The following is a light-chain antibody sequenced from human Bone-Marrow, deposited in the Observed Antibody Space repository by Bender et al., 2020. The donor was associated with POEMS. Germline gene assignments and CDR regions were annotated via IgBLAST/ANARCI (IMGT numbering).Light chain of an antibody. CDR2: GYN. J-gene: IGLJ3*02. V-gene: IGLV1-40*01. CDR1: SSNTGSGYD. CDR3: QSYDNSLGGWV. Sequence: QSVLTQSPSVSGAPGQRVTISCTGSSSNTGSGYDINWYQHLPGTAPKLLIYGYNNRPSGVPDRFSASKSGNTASLTVSGLQAEDEADYYCQSYDNSLGGWVFGGGTKLTVL.